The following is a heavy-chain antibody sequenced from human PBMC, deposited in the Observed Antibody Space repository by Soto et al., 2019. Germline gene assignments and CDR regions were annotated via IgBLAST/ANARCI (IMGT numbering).Heavy chain of an antibody. CDR1: GGSISSGGYS. Sequence: QLQLQESGSGLVKPSQTLSLTCAVSGGSISSGGYSWIWIRKPPGQGLEWIGYIYHSGSTYYNPPLKSRVTTSVDRSKKQFSLKLSSVTVSDTDEYYCARASGPGDQGTLVTVSS. V-gene: IGHV4-30-2*01. CDR3: ARASGP. J-gene: IGHJ5*02. D-gene: IGHD3-10*01. CDR2: IYHSGST.